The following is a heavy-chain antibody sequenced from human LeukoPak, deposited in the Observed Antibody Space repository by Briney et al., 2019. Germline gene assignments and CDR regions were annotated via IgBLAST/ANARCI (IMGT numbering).Heavy chain of an antibody. J-gene: IGHJ4*02. CDR3: ARDLAAAGIDY. CDR2: IYYSGST. CDR1: GGSISSYY. Sequence: SETLSLTCTVSGGSISSYYWSWIRQPPGKGLEWIGYIYYSGSTNYNPSLKSRATISVDTSKNQFSLKLSSVTAADTAVYYCARDLAAAGIDYWGQGTLVTVSS. D-gene: IGHD6-13*01. V-gene: IGHV4-59*01.